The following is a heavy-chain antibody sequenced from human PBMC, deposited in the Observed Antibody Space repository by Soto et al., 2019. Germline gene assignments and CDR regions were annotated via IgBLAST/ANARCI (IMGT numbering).Heavy chain of an antibody. V-gene: IGHV3-30*18. CDR1: GFTFSSYG. CDR3: AKESVAFPKGGWFDP. J-gene: IGHJ5*02. CDR2: ISYDGSNK. D-gene: IGHD6-19*01. Sequence: GGSLRLSCAASGFTFSSYGMHWVRQAPGKGLEWVAVISYDGSNKYYADSVKGRFTISRDNSKNTLYLQMNSLRAEDTAVYYCAKESVAFPKGGWFDPWGQGTLVTVSS.